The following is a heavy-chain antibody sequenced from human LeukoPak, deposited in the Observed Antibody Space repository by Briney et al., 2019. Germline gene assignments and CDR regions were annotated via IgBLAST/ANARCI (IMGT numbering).Heavy chain of an antibody. CDR2: ISWYSGSI. CDR3: AKGGVGWFDP. V-gene: IGHV3-9*01. D-gene: IGHD3-16*01. Sequence: QPGGSLRLSCAASGFTFDDYGMHWVRQAPGKGLEWVSGISWYSGSIGYADSVKGRFTISRDNAKNSLYLQMNSLRAEDTALYYCAKGGVGWFDPWGQGTLVTVSS. CDR1: GFTFDDYG. J-gene: IGHJ5*02.